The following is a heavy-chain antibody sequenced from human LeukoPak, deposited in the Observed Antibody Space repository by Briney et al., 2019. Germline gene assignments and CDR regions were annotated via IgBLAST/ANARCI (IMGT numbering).Heavy chain of an antibody. J-gene: IGHJ4*02. D-gene: IGHD6-13*01. CDR1: GGSISSSSYY. CDR2: IYYSGST. CDR3: ARLRGIAAAGFLFDY. V-gene: IGHV4-39*01. Sequence: SETLSLTCTVSGGSISSSSYYWGWIRQPPGKGLEWIGSIYYSGSTYYNPSLKSRVTISVDTSKNQFSLKLSSVTAADTAVYYCARLRGIAAAGFLFDYWGQGTLVTVSS.